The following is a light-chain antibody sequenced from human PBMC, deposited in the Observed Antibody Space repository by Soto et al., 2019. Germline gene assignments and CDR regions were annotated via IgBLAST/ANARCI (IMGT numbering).Light chain of an antibody. CDR2: EVS. CDR3: SLYTSENTNV. Sequence: QSALTQPPSASGSPGQSVTISCTGTSSDIGGYKYVSWYQHHPGKAPKLMIYEVSKRPSGVPDRFSGSKSGNTASLTVSGLQAEDEVDYYCSLYTSENTNVFGTGTKLTVL. V-gene: IGLV2-8*01. CDR1: SSDIGGYKY. J-gene: IGLJ1*01.